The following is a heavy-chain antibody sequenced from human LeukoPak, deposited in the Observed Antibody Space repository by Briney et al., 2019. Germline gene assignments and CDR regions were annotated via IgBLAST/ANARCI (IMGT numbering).Heavy chain of an antibody. CDR3: ARGETATKGDAFDI. J-gene: IGHJ3*02. Sequence: GGSLRLSCAASGFTFSSYSMNWVRQAPGKGLEWVSCISSSSSYIYYGDSVKGRFTISRDNAKNSLDLQMNSPRAEDTAVYYCARGETATKGDAFDIWGQGTMVTVSS. D-gene: IGHD5-24*01. CDR2: ISSSSSYI. CDR1: GFTFSSYS. V-gene: IGHV3-21*01.